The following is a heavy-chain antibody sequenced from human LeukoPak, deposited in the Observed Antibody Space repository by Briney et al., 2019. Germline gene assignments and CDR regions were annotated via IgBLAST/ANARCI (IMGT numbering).Heavy chain of an antibody. CDR1: GFTFSSYW. J-gene: IGHJ4*02. V-gene: IGHV3-23*01. CDR2: ISGSGAGT. Sequence: GGSLRLSCAASGFTFSSYWMSWVRQAPGKGLEWVSAISGSGAGTYYADSVKGRFTISRDNSKNTLYLQMNSLRADDTAVYYCAKGSYSSGWANRYWGQGTLVTVSS. D-gene: IGHD6-19*01. CDR3: AKGSYSSGWANRY.